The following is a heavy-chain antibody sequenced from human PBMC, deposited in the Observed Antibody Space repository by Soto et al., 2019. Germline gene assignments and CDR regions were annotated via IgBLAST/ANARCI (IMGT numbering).Heavy chain of an antibody. J-gene: IGHJ3*02. V-gene: IGHV3-30-3*01. Sequence: GGSLRLSCAASGFTFSSYAMHWVCQAPGKGLEWVAVISYDGSNKYYADSVKGRFTISRDNSKNTLYLQMNSLRAEDTAVYYCAREEVCGGDCYSAFDIWGQGTMVTVSS. CDR1: GFTFSSYA. D-gene: IGHD2-21*02. CDR3: AREEVCGGDCYSAFDI. CDR2: ISYDGSNK.